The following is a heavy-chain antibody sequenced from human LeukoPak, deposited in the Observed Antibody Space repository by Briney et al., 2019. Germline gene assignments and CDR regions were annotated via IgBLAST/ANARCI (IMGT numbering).Heavy chain of an antibody. CDR3: ARNTAKKLRYFDWLSAYYFDY. Sequence: ASVKVSCKASGYTFTSYAMNWVRQAPGQGLEWMGWINTNTGNPTYAQGFTGRFVFSLDTSVSTAYLQISSLKAEDTAVYYCARNTAKKLRYFDWLSAYYFDYWGQGTLVTVSS. D-gene: IGHD3-9*01. J-gene: IGHJ4*02. CDR1: GYTFTSYA. CDR2: INTNTGNP. V-gene: IGHV7-4-1*02.